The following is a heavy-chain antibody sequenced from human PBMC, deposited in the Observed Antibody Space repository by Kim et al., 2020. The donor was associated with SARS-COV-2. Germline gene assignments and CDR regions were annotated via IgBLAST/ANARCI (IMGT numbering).Heavy chain of an antibody. V-gene: IGHV4-34*01. CDR2: INHSGST. J-gene: IGHJ6*01. D-gene: IGHD6-6*01. CDR1: GGSFSGYY. Sequence: SETLSLTCAVYGGSFSGYYWSWIRQPPGKGLEWIGEINHSGSTNYNPSLKSRVTISVDTSKNQFSLKLSSVTAADTAVYYCAREIVARPDYYYYGMDVWG. CDR3: AREIVARPDYYYYGMDV.